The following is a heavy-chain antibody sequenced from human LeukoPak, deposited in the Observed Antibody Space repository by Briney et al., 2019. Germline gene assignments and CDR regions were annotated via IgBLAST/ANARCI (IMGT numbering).Heavy chain of an antibody. CDR2: ICGSGEHT. CDR1: GFTFSSYA. CDR3: AKDYGGNPFDY. D-gene: IGHD4-23*01. V-gene: IGHV3-23*01. Sequence: GGSLRLSCAASGFTFSSYAMSWVRQAPGKGLEWVSSICGSGEHTPYADSVKGRFTISRDNSKNTLYLQMNSLRAEDRAIYYCAKDYGGNPFDYWGQGTLVTVSS. J-gene: IGHJ4*02.